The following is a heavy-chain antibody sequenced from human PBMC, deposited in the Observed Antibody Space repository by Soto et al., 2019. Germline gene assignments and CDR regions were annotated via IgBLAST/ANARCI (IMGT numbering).Heavy chain of an antibody. Sequence: SVKVSCKASGFTFTSPAVQWVRQARGQRLEWIGWIVVGSGNTNYAQKFQERVTITRDMSTSTAYMELSSLRSEDTAVYYCAADEDYGSGSYYYYYGMDVWGQGTTVTVSS. J-gene: IGHJ6*02. CDR1: GFTFTSPA. CDR3: AADEDYGSGSYYYYYGMDV. D-gene: IGHD3-10*01. CDR2: IVVGSGNT. V-gene: IGHV1-58*01.